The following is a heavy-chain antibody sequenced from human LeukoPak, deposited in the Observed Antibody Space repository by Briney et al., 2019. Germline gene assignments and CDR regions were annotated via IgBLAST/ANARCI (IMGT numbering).Heavy chain of an antibody. CDR3: ARNSIGYCSGANCYSSWYFDL. V-gene: IGHV3-23*01. D-gene: IGHD2-15*01. CDR1: GFTFRNYA. Sequence: GGSLRLSCAASGFTFRNYAMSWVRQAPGKGLEWVSSINDGGSNTYYADSVKGRFTISRDNSKNTLYVQMNGLRAEDTAVYYCARNSIGYCSGANCYSSWYFDLWGRGNLVTVSS. J-gene: IGHJ2*01. CDR2: INDGGSNT.